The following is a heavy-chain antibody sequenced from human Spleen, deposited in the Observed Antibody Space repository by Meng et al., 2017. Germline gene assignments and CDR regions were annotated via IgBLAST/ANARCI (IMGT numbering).Heavy chain of an antibody. J-gene: IGHJ6*02. Sequence: GESLKISCAASGFTFSSYSMNWVRQAPGKGLEWVSSISSGSSYIKYADPVKGRFTISRDNAKNSLYLQMNSLRAEDTAVYYCARLSLDTAMVDGWGQGTTVTVSS. D-gene: IGHD5-18*01. CDR1: GFTFSSYS. V-gene: IGHV3-21*01. CDR2: ISSGSSYI. CDR3: ARLSLDTAMVDG.